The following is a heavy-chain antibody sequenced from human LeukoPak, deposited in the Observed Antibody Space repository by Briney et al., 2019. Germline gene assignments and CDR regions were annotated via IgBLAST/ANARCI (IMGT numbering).Heavy chain of an antibody. J-gene: IGHJ4*02. V-gene: IGHV3-23*01. CDR2: ISGSGGRGGNT. CDR3: ARFSSRPGDY. CDR1: GFTFSSYA. Sequence: PGGSLRLSCAASGFTFSSYAMSWVRQAPGKGLEWVSGISGSGGRGGNTYYADSVKGRFTISRDNSKNTLYLQMNSLRAEDTAVYYCARFSSRPGDYWGQGTLVTVSS. D-gene: IGHD6-6*01.